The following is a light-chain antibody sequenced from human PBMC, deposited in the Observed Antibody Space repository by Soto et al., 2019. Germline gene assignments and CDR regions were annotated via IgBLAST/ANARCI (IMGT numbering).Light chain of an antibody. CDR3: QQYNNWPPRIT. Sequence: EIVMTQSPATLSVSPGERATLSCRASQSVSSNLAWYQQKPGQAPRLLIYGASTRATGIPARFSGSGSGTKFTLTISSLQSEDFAVYYCQQYNNWPPRITFGGGTKVDIK. CDR1: QSVSSN. J-gene: IGKJ4*01. CDR2: GAS. V-gene: IGKV3-15*01.